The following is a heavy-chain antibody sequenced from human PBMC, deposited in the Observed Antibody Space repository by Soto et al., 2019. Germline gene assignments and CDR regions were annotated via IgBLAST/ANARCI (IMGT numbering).Heavy chain of an antibody. J-gene: IGHJ6*02. CDR2: IYYSGST. Sequence: SETLSLTCTVSGGSVSSGSYYWSWIRQPPGKGLQWIGYIYYSGSTNYNPSLKSRVTLSVDTSKNQFSLKLSSVTAADTAVYYGAREAWEGYYGMDVWGQGTKVTVSS. V-gene: IGHV4-61*01. CDR1: GGSVSSGSYY. D-gene: IGHD1-26*01. CDR3: AREAWEGYYGMDV.